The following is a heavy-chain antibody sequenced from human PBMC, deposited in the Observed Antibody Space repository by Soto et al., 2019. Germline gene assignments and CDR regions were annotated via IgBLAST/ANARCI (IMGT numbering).Heavy chain of an antibody. CDR1: GFTFSTYT. J-gene: IGHJ4*01. Sequence: QVQLVESGGGVVQPGRSLRLSCTASGFTFSTYTMHWVRQAPGKGLEWVALLSYDGGNEYYADSVKGRFTISRGNSKAALYLQIDRLRVEGPAGYYCARDFYYGSGSYPGYWGHGTLVTVSS. D-gene: IGHD3-10*01. CDR3: ARDFYYGSGSYPGY. V-gene: IGHV3-30-3*01. CDR2: LSYDGGNE.